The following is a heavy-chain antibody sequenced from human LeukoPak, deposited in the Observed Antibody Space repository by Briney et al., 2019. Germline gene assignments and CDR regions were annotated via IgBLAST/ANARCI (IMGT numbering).Heavy chain of an antibody. CDR1: GFTVSSSY. V-gene: IGHV3-66*01. Sequence: GGSLRLSCAASGFTVSSSYMSWVRQAPGKGLEWVSIISSAGTTYYADSVKGRFTSSRDNSKNTVYLQVNSLRDEDTAVYYCARDLEAANTYYFDYWGQGTMVTVSS. CDR2: ISSAGTT. CDR3: ARDLEAANTYYFDY. D-gene: IGHD6-13*01. J-gene: IGHJ4*02.